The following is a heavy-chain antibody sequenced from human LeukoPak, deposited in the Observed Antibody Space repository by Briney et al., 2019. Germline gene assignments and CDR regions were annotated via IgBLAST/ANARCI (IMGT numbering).Heavy chain of an antibody. V-gene: IGHV4-59*01. Sequence: SSETLSLTCTVSGGSISSYYWSWIRQPPGKGLEWIGYIYYSGSTNYNPSLKSRVTISVDTSKNQFSLKLSSVTAADTAVYFCARSGQLAFDFWGQGTLVTVSS. D-gene: IGHD6-13*01. CDR1: GGSISSYY. CDR2: IYYSGST. J-gene: IGHJ4*02. CDR3: ARSGQLAFDF.